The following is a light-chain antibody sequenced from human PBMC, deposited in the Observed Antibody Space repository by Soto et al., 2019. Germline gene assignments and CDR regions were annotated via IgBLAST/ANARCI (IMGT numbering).Light chain of an antibody. CDR3: CSYTRNIHAHLI. CDR1: SSDVGAYNF. CDR2: GVT. J-gene: IGLJ2*01. Sequence: QSVLTQPASVSGSPGQSLTISFTGTSSDVGAYNFVSWYQHHPDKAPKLIIYGVTYRPSGVSSRFSGSKSANTASLTISGLQTEDEAHYYCCSYTRNIHAHLIFGGGTKLTVL. V-gene: IGLV2-14*01.